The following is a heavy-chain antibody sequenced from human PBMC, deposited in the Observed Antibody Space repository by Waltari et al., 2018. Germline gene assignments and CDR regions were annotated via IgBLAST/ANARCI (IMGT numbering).Heavy chain of an antibody. V-gene: IGHV4-39*07. CDR3: GSYSGSPG. J-gene: IGHJ4*02. Sequence: QLQLQESGPGLVKPSETLSLPRTVSGGPLSSSSSNGGWIRQPPGKGPEWIGGIYYSGSTYYNPSLKSRVTISVDTSKNQFSLKLSSVTAADTAVYYCGSYSGSPGWGQGTLVTVSS. D-gene: IGHD1-26*01. CDR2: IYYSGST. CDR1: GGPLSSSSSN.